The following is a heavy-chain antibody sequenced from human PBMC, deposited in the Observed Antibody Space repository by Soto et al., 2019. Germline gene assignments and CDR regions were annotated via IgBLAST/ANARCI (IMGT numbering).Heavy chain of an antibody. D-gene: IGHD3-3*01. Sequence: PWGSLRLSCAAPGFTFSSYAMSRVRQAPGKGLKWVSAIIGSGGSTYYADSVKGRFTISRDNSKNTLYLQMNSLRAEDTAVYYCAKDSPGWSGYIRPCDPWGQGTLGTVSS. CDR2: IIGSGGST. CDR1: GFTFSSYA. V-gene: IGHV3-23*01. J-gene: IGHJ5*02. CDR3: AKDSPGWSGYIRPCDP.